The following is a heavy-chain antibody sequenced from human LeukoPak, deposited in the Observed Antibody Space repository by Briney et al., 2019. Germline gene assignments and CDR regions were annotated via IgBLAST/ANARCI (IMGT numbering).Heavy chain of an antibody. CDR3: AGSHLGGVLSAFDI. J-gene: IGHJ3*02. CDR1: GYSISSGYY. CDR2: VYHSGST. V-gene: IGHV4-38-2*01. D-gene: IGHD3-16*01. Sequence: SETLSLTCAVSGYSISSGYYWGWIRQPPGKGLEWIGSVYHSGSTYYNPSLKSRVTISVDTSKNQFSLKLSSVTAADTAVYYCAGSHLGGVLSAFDIWGQGAMVTVSS.